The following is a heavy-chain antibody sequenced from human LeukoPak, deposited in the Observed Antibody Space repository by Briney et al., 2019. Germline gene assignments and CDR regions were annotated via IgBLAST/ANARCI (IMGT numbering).Heavy chain of an antibody. Sequence: GGSLRLSCAASGFTFDDYAMHWVRQAPGKGLEWVSLISWDGGSTYYADSVKGRFTISRDNSKNSLYLQMNSLRAEDTALYYCAKDYYYDSSQDTIFDYWGQGTLVTVSS. CDR1: GFTFDDYA. D-gene: IGHD3-22*01. CDR3: AKDYYYDSSQDTIFDY. V-gene: IGHV3-43D*03. CDR2: ISWDGGST. J-gene: IGHJ4*02.